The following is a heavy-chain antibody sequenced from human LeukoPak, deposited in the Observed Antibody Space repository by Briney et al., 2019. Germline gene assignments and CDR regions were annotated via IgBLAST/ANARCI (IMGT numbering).Heavy chain of an antibody. CDR3: ASSHTVVDAFDI. Sequence: GGSLRLSCAASGFTFSSYSMNWVRQAPGKGLEWVSSITSSSTYIYYADSVKGRFTISRDNAKNSLYLQMNSLRAEDTAVYYCASSHTVVDAFDIWGQGTMVTVSS. V-gene: IGHV3-21*01. CDR2: ITSSSTYI. J-gene: IGHJ3*02. D-gene: IGHD4-23*01. CDR1: GFTFSSYS.